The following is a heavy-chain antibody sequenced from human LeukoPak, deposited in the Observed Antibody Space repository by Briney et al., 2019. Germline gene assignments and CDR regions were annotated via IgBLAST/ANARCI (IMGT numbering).Heavy chain of an antibody. CDR1: GFTFSSYS. CDR3: ASGSSFYEYYFDY. Sequence: GGSLRLSCAASGFTFSSYSINWVRQAPGKGLEWVSSISSSSSYIYYADSVKGRFTISRDNAKNTLYLQMNSLRAEDTAVYYCASGSSFYEYYFDYWGQGTLVTVSS. J-gene: IGHJ4*02. CDR2: ISSSSSYI. D-gene: IGHD6-6*01. V-gene: IGHV3-21*04.